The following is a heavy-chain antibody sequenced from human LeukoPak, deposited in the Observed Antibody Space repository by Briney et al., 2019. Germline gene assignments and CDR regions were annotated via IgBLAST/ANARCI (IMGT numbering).Heavy chain of an antibody. CDR1: GFTFGDYA. Sequence: GGSVRLSCTASGFTFGDYAMSWFRQAPGKGREGVGFIRSKAYGGTTEYAASVKGRFTISRDDSKSIAYLQMNSLKTEDTAVYYCTREDSSGWSGIDYWGQGTLVTVSS. CDR3: TREDSSGWSGIDY. V-gene: IGHV3-49*03. J-gene: IGHJ4*02. CDR2: IRSKAYGGTT. D-gene: IGHD6-19*01.